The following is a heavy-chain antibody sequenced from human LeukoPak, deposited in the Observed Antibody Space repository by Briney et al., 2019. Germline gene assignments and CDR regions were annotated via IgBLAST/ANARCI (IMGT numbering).Heavy chain of an antibody. V-gene: IGHV3-7*05. D-gene: IGHD1-26*01. CDR3: ATWSNAWEFDY. J-gene: IGHJ4*02. CDR1: GFTFSNSW. Sequence: GGSLRLSCAASGFTFSNSWMTWVRKAPGKGLEWVAHINEDGSDKYYVDSVTGRFSISRDNTKNSLYLQMSSLRAEDTAVYYCATWSNAWEFDYWGQGTLVSVSS. CDR2: INEDGSDK.